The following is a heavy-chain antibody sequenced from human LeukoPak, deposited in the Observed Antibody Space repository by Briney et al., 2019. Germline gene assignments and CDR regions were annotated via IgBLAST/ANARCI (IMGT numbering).Heavy chain of an antibody. D-gene: IGHD3-10*01. CDR3: ARGPITMVRGIIRAWYFDL. CDR1: GFTFSSYD. Sequence: GGSLRLFCAASGFTFSSYDMHWVRQATGKGLEWVSGIGTAGDTYYPDSVKGRFTISRDNAKNSLYLQMNSLRAGDTAVYYCARGPITMVRGIIRAWYFDLWGRGTLVTVSS. V-gene: IGHV3-13*04. CDR2: IGTAGDT. J-gene: IGHJ2*01.